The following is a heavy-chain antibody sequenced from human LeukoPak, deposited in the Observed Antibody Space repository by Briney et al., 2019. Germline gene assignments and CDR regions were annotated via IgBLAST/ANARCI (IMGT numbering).Heavy chain of an antibody. CDR3: ARVGSYYYYGMDV. CDR2: MNPNSGNT. J-gene: IGHJ6*01. CDR1: GYTFTSYD. Sequence: ASVKVACKASGYTFTSYDINWVRQATGQGLEWMGWMNPNSGNTGYAQKVQGRVSMTRNTSIRTAYMELSSLRSEDMAVYYCARVGSYYYYGMDVWGQGTTVTVSS. D-gene: IGHD3-10*01. V-gene: IGHV1-8*01.